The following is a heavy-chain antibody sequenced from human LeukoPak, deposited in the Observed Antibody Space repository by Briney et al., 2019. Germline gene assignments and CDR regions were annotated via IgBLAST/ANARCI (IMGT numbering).Heavy chain of an antibody. V-gene: IGHV3-23*01. CDR2: LSGSGGST. CDR1: GFTFSSYA. Sequence: RGSLRLSCAASGFTFSSYAMSWVRQTPGKGLEWVSTLSGSGGSTYYADSVKGRFTISRDNSKNTMYLQMNSLRADDTAVYYCARVKAIGSEADYWGQGTLVTVSS. CDR3: ARVKAIGSEADY. D-gene: IGHD6-25*01. J-gene: IGHJ4*02.